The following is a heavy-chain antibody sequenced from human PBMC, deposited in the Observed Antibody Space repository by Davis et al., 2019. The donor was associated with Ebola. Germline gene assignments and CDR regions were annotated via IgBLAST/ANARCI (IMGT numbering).Heavy chain of an antibody. Sequence: ASVKVSCKASGYTFTSYYMHWVRQAPGQGLEWMGIINPSRGSTSYAQKFQGRVTMTRDTSTSTVYMELSSLRSEDTAVYYCARDSPPYYYGSGSYYLDYWGQGTLVTVSS. V-gene: IGHV1-46*01. CDR3: ARDSPPYYYGSGSYYLDY. CDR2: INPSRGST. CDR1: GYTFTSYY. J-gene: IGHJ4*02. D-gene: IGHD3-10*01.